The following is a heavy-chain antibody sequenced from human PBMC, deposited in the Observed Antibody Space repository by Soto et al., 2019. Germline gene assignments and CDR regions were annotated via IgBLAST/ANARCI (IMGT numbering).Heavy chain of an antibody. D-gene: IGHD2-15*01. Sequence: EVQLVESGGGLVQPGGSLRLSCAASGFTFSSYAMHWVRQAPGKGLEYVSAISSNGGSTYYANSVKGRFTISRDNSKNTLYLQMGSLRPEDMAVYYCARGGCSGGSCHRFDPWGQGTLVTVSS. V-gene: IGHV3-64*01. CDR2: ISSNGGST. CDR1: GFTFSSYA. J-gene: IGHJ5*02. CDR3: ARGGCSGGSCHRFDP.